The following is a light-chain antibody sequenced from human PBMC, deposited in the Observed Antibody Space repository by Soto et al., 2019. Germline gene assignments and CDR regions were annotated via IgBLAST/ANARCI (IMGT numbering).Light chain of an antibody. Sequence: QPVLTQPPSVSGAPGQRVTISCTGSSSNIGAGYDVHWYQQLPGTAPKLLIYGNINRPSGVPDRFSGSKSGTSASLAITGLQAEDEADYYCQSYDSSLSGVFGGGTKLTVL. CDR2: GNI. J-gene: IGLJ3*02. V-gene: IGLV1-40*01. CDR3: QSYDSSLSGV. CDR1: SSNIGAGYD.